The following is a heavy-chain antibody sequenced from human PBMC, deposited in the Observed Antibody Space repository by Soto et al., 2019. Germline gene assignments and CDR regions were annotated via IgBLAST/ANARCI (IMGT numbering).Heavy chain of an antibody. CDR2: IQSGGPT. D-gene: IGHD2-15*01. Sequence: PGGSLRLSCAASGFTVSSKYMSWVRQAPGKGLEWVSLIQSGGPTYYADSVKGRFTISRDTSENTLHLQMDSLRAEDTAVYYCARDDVLCDGGCCYGVPSDVWGKGIMVTVSS. V-gene: IGHV3-66*01. J-gene: IGHJ6*04. CDR3: ARDDVLCDGGCCYGVPSDV. CDR1: GFTVSSKY.